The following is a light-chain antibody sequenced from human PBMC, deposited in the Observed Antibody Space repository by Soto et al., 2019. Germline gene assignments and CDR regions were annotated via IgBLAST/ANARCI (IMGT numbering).Light chain of an antibody. CDR1: TGPVTSGHF. V-gene: IGLV7-43*01. Sequence: QAVVTQEPSLTVSPGGAVTLTCASITGPVTSGHFPNWFQQKPGQPPRSLLYSTNNKHSWTPARFSGSLLGGKAALTLSDVQPEDEADYYCLLHSGSLRVFGGGTKVTVL. CDR2: STN. CDR3: LLHSGSLRV. J-gene: IGLJ3*02.